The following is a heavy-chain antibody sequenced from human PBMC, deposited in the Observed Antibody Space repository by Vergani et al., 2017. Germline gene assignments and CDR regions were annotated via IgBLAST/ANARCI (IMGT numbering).Heavy chain of an antibody. CDR2: ISSSSSYI. CDR3: ARDRPIVVVPAAREDY. J-gene: IGHJ4*02. D-gene: IGHD2-2*01. CDR1: GFTFSSYS. V-gene: IGHV3-21*01. Sequence: EVQLVESGGGLVQPGGSLRLSCAASGFTFSSYSMNWVRQAPGKGLEWVSSISSSSSYIYYADSVKGRFTISRDNAKNSLYLQMNSLRAEDTAVYYCARDRPIVVVPAAREDYWGQGTLVTVSS.